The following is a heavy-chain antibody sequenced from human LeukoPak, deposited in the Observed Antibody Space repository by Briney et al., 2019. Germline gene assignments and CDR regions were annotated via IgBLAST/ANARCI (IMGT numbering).Heavy chain of an antibody. CDR2: IYYSGST. J-gene: IGHJ5*02. D-gene: IGHD3-10*01. V-gene: IGHV4-59*12. CDR3: ARGSPRGYGSGSYVRSWFDP. CDR1: SGSISSYY. Sequence: SETLSLTCTVSSGSISSYYWSWIRQPPGKGLEWIGYIYYSGSTNYNPSLKSRVTISVDTSKNQFSLKLSSVTAADTAVYYCARGSPRGYGSGSYVRSWFDPWGQGTLVTVSS.